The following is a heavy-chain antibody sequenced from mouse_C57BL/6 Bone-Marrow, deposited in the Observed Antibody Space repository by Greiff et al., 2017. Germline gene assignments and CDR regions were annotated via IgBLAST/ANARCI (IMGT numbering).Heavy chain of an antibody. D-gene: IGHD1-1*01. V-gene: IGHV5-15*01. CDR1: GFTFSDYG. CDR2: ISNLAYSI. Sequence: EVKLQESGGGLVQPGGSLKLSCAASGFTFSDYGMAWVRQAPRKGPAWVAFISNLAYSIYYADTVTGRFTISRENAKNTLYLEMSSLRSEDTAMYYCARHTTVVAGDAMDYWGQGTSVTVSS. J-gene: IGHJ4*01. CDR3: ARHTTVVAGDAMDY.